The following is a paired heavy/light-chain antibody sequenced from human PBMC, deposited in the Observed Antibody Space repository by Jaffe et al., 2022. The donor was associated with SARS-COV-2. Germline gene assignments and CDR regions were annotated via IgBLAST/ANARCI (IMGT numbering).Light chain of an antibody. CDR3: QQYDNLALT. Sequence: DIQMTQSPSSLSASVGDRVTITCQASQDISNYLNWYQQKPGKAPKLLIYDASNLETGVPSRFSGSGSGTDFTFTISSLQPEDIATYYCQQYDNLALTFGGGTKVEIK. J-gene: IGKJ4*01. CDR2: DAS. V-gene: IGKV1-33*01. CDR1: QDISNY.
Heavy chain of an antibody. V-gene: IGHV1-69*01. CDR2: IIPIFGTA. J-gene: IGHJ6*02. D-gene: IGHD3-22*01. CDR3: ASRRPGEGITMIGILRSHYYYGMDV. CDR1: GGTFSSYA. Sequence: QVQLVQSGAEVKKPGSSVKVSCKASGGTFSSYAISWVRQAPGQGLEWMGGIIPIFGTANYAQKFQGRVTITADESTSTAYMELSSLRSEDTAVYYCASRRPGEGITMIGILRSHYYYGMDVWGQGTTVTVSS.